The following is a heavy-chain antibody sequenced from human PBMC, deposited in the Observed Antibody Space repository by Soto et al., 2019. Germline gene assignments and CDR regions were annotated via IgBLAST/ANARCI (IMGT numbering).Heavy chain of an antibody. CDR3: AREGFYYYYGMDV. CDR1: GFTFSSYS. J-gene: IGHJ6*02. Sequence: SGFTFSSYSMNWVRQPPGKALEWVSSLSSSSSTIYSADSVKGRFTISRDNAKNSLYLQMNSLRAEDTAVYYCAREGFYYYYGMDVWGQGTTVTVAS. CDR2: LSSSSSTI. V-gene: IGHV3-48*04.